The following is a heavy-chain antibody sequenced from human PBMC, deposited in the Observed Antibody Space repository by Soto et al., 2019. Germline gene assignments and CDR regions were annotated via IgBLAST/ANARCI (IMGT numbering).Heavy chain of an antibody. J-gene: IGHJ4*02. CDR1: GGSISGSSYY. Sequence: QLQLQESGPGLVKPSETLSLTCTVSGGSISGSSYYWGWIRQPPGKGLEWIGSIYYSGSTYYNPSLKSRVTISVDTSKNQFSLKLSSVTAADTAVYYCARHGPGGSYSDYWGQGTLVTVSS. V-gene: IGHV4-39*01. CDR2: IYYSGST. D-gene: IGHD1-26*01. CDR3: ARHGPGGSYSDY.